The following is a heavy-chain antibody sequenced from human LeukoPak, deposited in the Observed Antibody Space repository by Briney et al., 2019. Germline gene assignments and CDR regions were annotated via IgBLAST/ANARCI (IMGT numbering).Heavy chain of an antibody. D-gene: IGHD3-22*01. V-gene: IGHV1-18*01. J-gene: IGHJ4*02. Sequence: ASVKVSCKASGYTFTMYSITWVRQAPGQGLEWMGWISAYNGNTYHAQELQGRVTMTTDTSTSTAYVELRSLRSDDTAMYYCARAYYYDSSGYYIPDYWGQGTLVTVSS. CDR1: GYTFTMYS. CDR3: ARAYYYDSSGYYIPDY. CDR2: ISAYNGNT.